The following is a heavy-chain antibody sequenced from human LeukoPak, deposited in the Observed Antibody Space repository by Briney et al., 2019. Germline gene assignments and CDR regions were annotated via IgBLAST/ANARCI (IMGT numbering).Heavy chain of an antibody. D-gene: IGHD6-6*01. J-gene: IGHJ5*02. CDR2: INPSGGST. CDR1: GYTFTSYY. V-gene: IGHV1-46*01. Sequence: ASVKVSCKASGYTFTSYYMHWVRQAPGQGLEWMGIINPSGGSTSYAQKFQGRVTMTRDMSTSTVYMELSSLRSEDTAVYYCARDVGMYPSIAARLPAEKWGFDPWGQGTLVTVSS. CDR3: ARDVGMYPSIAARLPAEKWGFDP.